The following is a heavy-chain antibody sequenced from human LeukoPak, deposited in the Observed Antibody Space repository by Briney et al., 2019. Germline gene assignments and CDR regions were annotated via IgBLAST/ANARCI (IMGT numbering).Heavy chain of an antibody. J-gene: IGHJ3*01. V-gene: IGHV4-4*02. CDR2: VYHSGST. Sequence: SETLSLTCAVSGGSVRSYNYWSWVRQPPGKSLEGLGEVYHSGSTIYNPSLESRITISMDTSKNQFSLRLTSVTAADTAVYYCVRVAVEKASIKGLDVWGRGTMVTVSS. CDR1: GGSVRSYNY. D-gene: IGHD5-24*01. CDR3: VRVAVEKASIKGLDV.